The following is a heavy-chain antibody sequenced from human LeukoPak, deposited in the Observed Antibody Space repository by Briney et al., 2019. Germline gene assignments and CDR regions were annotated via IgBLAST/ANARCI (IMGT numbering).Heavy chain of an antibody. CDR1: GGSISSYY. Sequence: SETLSLTCTVSGGSISSYYWSWIRQPPGKGLEWIGYIYYSGSTNYNPSLKSRVTISVDTSKNQFSLKLSSVTAADTAVYYCASYSGFFSSGPTGFDYWGQGTLATVSS. V-gene: IGHV4-59*08. J-gene: IGHJ4*02. D-gene: IGHD6-19*01. CDR3: ASYSGFFSSGPTGFDY. CDR2: IYYSGST.